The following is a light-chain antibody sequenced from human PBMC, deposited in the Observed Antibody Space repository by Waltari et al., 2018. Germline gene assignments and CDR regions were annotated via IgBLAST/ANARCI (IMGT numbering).Light chain of an antibody. CDR3: QSYDSSLTASV. CDR2: GNS. J-gene: IGLJ3*02. Sequence: QSVLTQPPSVSGAPGPGVTIPCTGSNSNIGAGSEVHWYQQFPGTSPNLLISGNSNRPPGVPDRFSASKSGTSASLAITGLQPDDEASYYCQSYDSSLTASVFGGGTKLTVL. V-gene: IGLV1-40*01. CDR1: NSNIGAGSE.